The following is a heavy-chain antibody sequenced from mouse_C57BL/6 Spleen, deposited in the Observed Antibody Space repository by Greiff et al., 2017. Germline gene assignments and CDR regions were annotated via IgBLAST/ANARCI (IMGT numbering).Heavy chain of an antibody. CDR2: IYPGDGDT. Sequence: QVQLKESGPELVKPGASVKISCKASGYAFSSSWMNWVKQRPGKGLEWIGRIYPGDGDTNYNGKFKGKATLTADKSSSTAYMQLSSLTSEDSAVYFCARGGDNCFDYWGQGTTLTVSS. CDR3: ARGGDNCFDY. CDR1: GYAFSSSW. V-gene: IGHV1-82*01. D-gene: IGHD1-3*01. J-gene: IGHJ2*01.